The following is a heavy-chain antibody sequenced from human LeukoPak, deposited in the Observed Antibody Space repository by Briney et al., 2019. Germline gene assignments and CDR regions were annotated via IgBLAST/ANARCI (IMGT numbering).Heavy chain of an antibody. J-gene: IGHJ4*02. V-gene: IGHV5-51*01. D-gene: IGHD3-16*02. CDR1: GYSFSNYW. CDR3: ARHGKYSAGYRYFDN. Sequence: GESLKISCKGSGYSFSNYWIGWVRQMPGKGLEWMGIIYSGDSDTRYSPSFQGQVTISVDKFISTAYLQWSSLKASDTAMYYCARHGKYSAGYRYFDNWGQGTRVTVSS. CDR2: IYSGDSDT.